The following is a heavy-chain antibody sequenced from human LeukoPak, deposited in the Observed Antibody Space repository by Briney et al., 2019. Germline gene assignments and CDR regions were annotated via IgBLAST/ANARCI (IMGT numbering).Heavy chain of an antibody. CDR3: ARRISSGYSDY. D-gene: IGHD3-22*01. Sequence: PSETLSHTCTVSGGSVSNPIYYWTWIRQPPGQGLEWIGYIHSSLSTNYNPSLKSRVTMSVDTPKNQFSLKLNSVTAADTALYYCARRISSGYSDYWGQGTLVTVSS. CDR1: GGSVSNPIYY. CDR2: IHSSLST. V-gene: IGHV4-61*01. J-gene: IGHJ4*02.